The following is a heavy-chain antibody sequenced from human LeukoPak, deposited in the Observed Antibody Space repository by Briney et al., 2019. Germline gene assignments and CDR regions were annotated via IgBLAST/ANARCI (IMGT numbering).Heavy chain of an antibody. Sequence: ASVKVSCKASGYTFTTYYMHWVRQAPGQGLEWVGVINPSGDTTTYAQKLQGRVTMTRDTSTSTVYMELSSLRIEDTAVYYCSRDLGGSYNDYWGQGTMVTVSS. CDR1: GYTFTTYY. CDR3: SRDLGGSYNDY. J-gene: IGHJ4*02. V-gene: IGHV1-46*04. CDR2: INPSGDTT. D-gene: IGHD1-26*01.